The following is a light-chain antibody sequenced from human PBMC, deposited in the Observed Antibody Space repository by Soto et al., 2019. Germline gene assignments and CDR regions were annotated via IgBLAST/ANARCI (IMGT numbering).Light chain of an antibody. J-gene: IGLJ3*02. V-gene: IGLV2-11*01. CDR1: SGDVGGYNY. CDR3: CSYADSYSWV. CDR2: DVN. Sequence: QSALTQPRSVSGSPGQSVTISCTGSSGDVGGYNYVSWYQQHPGKAPKLIIFDVNKRPSGVPDRFSGSKSGNTASLTISGLQAEDEADYYCCSYADSYSWVFGGGTQLTVL.